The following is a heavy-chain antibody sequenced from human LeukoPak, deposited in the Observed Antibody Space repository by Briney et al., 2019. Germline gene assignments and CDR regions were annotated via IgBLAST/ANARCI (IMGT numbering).Heavy chain of an antibody. Sequence: PGGSLRLSCAASGFTFSGSAMHWVRQASGKGLEWVGRIRSKANSYATAYAASVKGRFTISRDDSKNTAYLQMNSLKTEDTAVYYCTRPLPESYYDILTEAFDIWGQGTMVTVSS. J-gene: IGHJ3*02. CDR1: GFTFSGSA. CDR2: IRSKANSYAT. D-gene: IGHD3-9*01. CDR3: TRPLPESYYDILTEAFDI. V-gene: IGHV3-73*01.